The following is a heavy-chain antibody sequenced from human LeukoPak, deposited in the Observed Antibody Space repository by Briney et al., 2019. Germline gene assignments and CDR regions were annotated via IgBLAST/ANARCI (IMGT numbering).Heavy chain of an antibody. CDR1: GFTFSIYR. D-gene: IGHD2-2*01. V-gene: IGHV3-74*01. J-gene: IGHJ4*02. CDR3: ARIYHGTQLLTFDY. Sequence: GGSLRLSCAASGFTFSIYRMHWVRHAPGKGLVWVSRIQSDGRSTSYADSVKGRFTISRDNAKNTLYLQMNILRAEDTAVYYCARIYHGTQLLTFDYWGQGTLVTVSS. CDR2: IQSDGRST.